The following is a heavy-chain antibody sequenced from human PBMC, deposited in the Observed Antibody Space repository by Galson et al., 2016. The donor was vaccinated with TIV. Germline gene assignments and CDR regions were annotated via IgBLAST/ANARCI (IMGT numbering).Heavy chain of an antibody. CDR2: IYYSEST. D-gene: IGHD1-20*01. J-gene: IGHJ6*02. V-gene: IGHV4-59*08. Sequence: SETLSLTCTVSGGSITNYYGSWIRQPPGKGLEWIGYIYYSESTNYNPSLKSRVTISVDTSKNQFSLKLSSVTAADTAVYYCARLTYPLYFYGTEVWGQGTTVTVSS. CDR1: GGSITNYY. CDR3: ARLTYPLYFYGTEV.